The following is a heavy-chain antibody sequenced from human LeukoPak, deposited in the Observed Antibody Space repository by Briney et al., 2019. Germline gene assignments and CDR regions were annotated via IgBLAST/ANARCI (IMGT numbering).Heavy chain of an antibody. V-gene: IGHV4-4*07. D-gene: IGHD2-15*01. J-gene: IGHJ6*02. CDR1: GGSISSYY. CDR2: IYTSGST. Sequence: PSETLPLTCTVSGGSISSYYWSWIRQPAGKGLEWIGRIYTSGSTNYNPSLKSRVTMSVDTSKNQFSLKLSSVTAADTAVYYCAREGLGCSGGSCYSNYYYGMDVWGQGTTVTVSS. CDR3: AREGLGCSGGSCYSNYYYGMDV.